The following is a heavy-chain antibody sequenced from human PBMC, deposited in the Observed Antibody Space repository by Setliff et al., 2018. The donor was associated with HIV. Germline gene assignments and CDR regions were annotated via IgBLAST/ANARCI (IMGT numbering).Heavy chain of an antibody. V-gene: IGHV4-34*01. Sequence: SETLSLTCAVYGGPFSDYQWSWVRQSPGKGLEWIGQINYSGTTRYNPSLRSRVTMSIDTSKNQFSLRLTSVTAADTAIYYCARGVPGDWDQGKLVTVSS. CDR2: INYSGTT. J-gene: IGHJ4*02. D-gene: IGHD3-16*01. CDR1: GGPFSDYQ. CDR3: ARGVPGD.